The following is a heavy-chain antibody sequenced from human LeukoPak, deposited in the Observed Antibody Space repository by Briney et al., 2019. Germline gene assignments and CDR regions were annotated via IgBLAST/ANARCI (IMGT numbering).Heavy chain of an antibody. CDR1: GYSFTSYW. CDR3: ARHYEGWNYAGVPRFDP. D-gene: IGHD1-7*01. CDR2: IYPGDSDT. J-gene: IGHJ5*02. Sequence: GESLKISCKGSGYSFTSYWIGWVRQMPGEGLEWMGIIYPGDSDTRYSPSFQGQVTISADKSISTAYLQWSSLKASDTAMYYCARHYEGWNYAGVPRFDPWGQGTLVTVSS. V-gene: IGHV5-51*01.